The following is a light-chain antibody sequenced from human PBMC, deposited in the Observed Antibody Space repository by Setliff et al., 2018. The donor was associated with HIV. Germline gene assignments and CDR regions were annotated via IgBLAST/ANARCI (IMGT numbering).Light chain of an antibody. V-gene: IGLV2-14*03. J-gene: IGLJ2*01. CDR2: DVT. CDR3: SSYTGRLPPVI. Sequence: SALAQPASVSGSPGQSITISCTGTSSDVGGYNYVSWYQQQPGKAPKLIIYDVTDRPSGVSDRFSGSKSGNTASLTISGLQTEDEADYYCSSYTGRLPPVILGGGTKVTVL. CDR1: SSDVGGYNY.